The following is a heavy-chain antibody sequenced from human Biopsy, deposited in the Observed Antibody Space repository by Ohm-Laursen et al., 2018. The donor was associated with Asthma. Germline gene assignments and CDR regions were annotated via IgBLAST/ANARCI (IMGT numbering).Heavy chain of an antibody. J-gene: IGHJ4*02. CDR1: GFAVSRDY. CDR2: IYSGGTS. CDR3: SRGDSSNWAHYYFDY. V-gene: IGHV3-53*01. Sequence: SLRLSCAASGFAVSRDYMFWVRQAQGQGLEWVSVIYSGGTSHTADSVRGRFTISRDYSKNTLYLQMHSLRAEDTAVYYCSRGDSSNWAHYYFDYWGQGTLVTVSS. D-gene: IGHD3-22*01.